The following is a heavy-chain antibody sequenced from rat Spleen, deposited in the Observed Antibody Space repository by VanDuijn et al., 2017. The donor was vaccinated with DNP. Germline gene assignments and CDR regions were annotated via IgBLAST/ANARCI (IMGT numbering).Heavy chain of an antibody. J-gene: IGHJ3*01. CDR2: ITPSGNSA. V-gene: IGHV5-25*01. Sequence: EVQLVKSGGGLVQPGRSLKLSCAASGFTFSDYNMAWVRQAPAKGLEWVTSITPSGNSAFYRDSVKGRFTVSRDNANSSLSLQMDNLRSEDTAAYYCARHGVFYGLTFAYWGQGTLVTVSS. CDR1: GFTFSDYN. D-gene: IGHD1-6*01. CDR3: ARHGVFYGLTFAY.